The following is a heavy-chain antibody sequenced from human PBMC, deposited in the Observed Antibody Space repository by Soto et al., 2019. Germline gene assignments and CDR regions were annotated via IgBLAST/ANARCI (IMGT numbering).Heavy chain of an antibody. J-gene: IGHJ6*02. D-gene: IGHD3-3*02. CDR1: GFTFSSYA. Sequence: GGSLRLSCAASGFTFSSYAMSWVRQAPGKGLEWVSAISGSGGSTYYADSVKGRFTISRDNSKNTLYLQMNSLRAEDTAVYYCAKEAWHFWSGYHISPWYYYYGMDVWGQGTTVTVSS. CDR2: ISGSGGST. CDR3: AKEAWHFWSGYHISPWYYYYGMDV. V-gene: IGHV3-23*01.